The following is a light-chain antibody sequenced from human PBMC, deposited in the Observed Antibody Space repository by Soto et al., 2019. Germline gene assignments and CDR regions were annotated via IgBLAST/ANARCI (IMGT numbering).Light chain of an antibody. Sequence: EIVLTQSPGTLSLSPGERATLSCRASQSVSSSYLAWYQQKPGQAPRLLIYGASSRATGIPDRFSGSGAGTAYTLTISRLEPEDFAVYYCQQYGNSPLTFGQGTKVEIK. J-gene: IGKJ1*01. CDR2: GAS. CDR3: QQYGNSPLT. CDR1: QSVSSSY. V-gene: IGKV3-20*01.